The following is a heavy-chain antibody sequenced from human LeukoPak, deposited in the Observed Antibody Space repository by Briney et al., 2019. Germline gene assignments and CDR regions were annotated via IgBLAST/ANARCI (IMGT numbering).Heavy chain of an antibody. Sequence: SSETLSLTCTVSGGSVSSGTYYWSWIRQPPGKGLEWIGYIYYSGSTNYNPPLKSRVTISVDTSKNQFSLKLSSVTAADTAVYYCATSYYYDSSGYYYGFDYWGQGTLVTVSS. V-gene: IGHV4-61*01. CDR3: ATSYYYDSSGYYYGFDY. CDR2: IYYSGST. D-gene: IGHD3-22*01. CDR1: GGSVSSGTYY. J-gene: IGHJ4*02.